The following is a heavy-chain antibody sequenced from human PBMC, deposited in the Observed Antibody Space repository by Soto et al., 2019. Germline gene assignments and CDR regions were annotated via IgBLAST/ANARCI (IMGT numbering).Heavy chain of an antibody. D-gene: IGHD2-8*01. J-gene: IGHJ3*02. Sequence: GGSLRLSCAASGFTFSGSAMHWVRQASGKGLEWVGRIRSKANSYATAYAASVKGRFTISRDDSKNTAYLQMNSLKTEDTAVYYCTTLVLGAFDIWGQGTMVTVSS. CDR1: GFTFSGSA. V-gene: IGHV3-73*01. CDR3: TTLVLGAFDI. CDR2: IRSKANSYAT.